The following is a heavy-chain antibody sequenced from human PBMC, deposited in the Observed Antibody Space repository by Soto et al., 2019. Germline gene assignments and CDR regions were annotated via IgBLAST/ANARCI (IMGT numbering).Heavy chain of an antibody. J-gene: IGHJ3*02. V-gene: IGHV4-31*11. CDR2: VYYSGST. D-gene: IGHD6-13*01. CDR1: GGSISSGGYY. Sequence: SETLSLTCAVSGGSISSGGYYWSWIRQHPGKGLEWIGFVYYSGSTYYNPSLKSRVTISLDTSENQFSLNLSSVTAADTAMYYCARDRGSSWEDAFDIRGQGTMVTVSS. CDR3: ARDRGSSWEDAFDI.